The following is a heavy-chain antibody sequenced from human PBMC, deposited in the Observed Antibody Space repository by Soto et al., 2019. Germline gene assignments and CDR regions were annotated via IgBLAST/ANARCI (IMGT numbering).Heavy chain of an antibody. CDR1: GGSVSSGSYY. CDR2: IYSSGST. Sequence: SETLSLTCTVSGGSVSSGSYYWSWIRQPPGKGLEWIGYIYSSGSTNYNPSLKSRVTILVDTSKNQFSLKLSSVTAAETAVYYCAKIPAAIGFYYYYGMDVWGQGTTVTVSS. D-gene: IGHD2-2*01. V-gene: IGHV4-61*01. CDR3: AKIPAAIGFYYYYGMDV. J-gene: IGHJ6*02.